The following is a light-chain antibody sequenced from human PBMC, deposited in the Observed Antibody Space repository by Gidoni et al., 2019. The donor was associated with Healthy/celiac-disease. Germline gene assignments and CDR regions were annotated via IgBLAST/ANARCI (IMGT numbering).Light chain of an antibody. J-gene: IGKJ2*01. CDR3: QQSRNWPLS. CDR1: QSVSSY. V-gene: IGKV3-11*01. Sequence: IVLTQSPATLSLSPVESATLSCRASQSVSSYFAWYQQKPGQAPRLLIDDASNRVTGIPARLSGSGSGTDCTLTISSLEPEDFAVYYCQQSRNWPLSFGQGTKLEIK. CDR2: DAS.